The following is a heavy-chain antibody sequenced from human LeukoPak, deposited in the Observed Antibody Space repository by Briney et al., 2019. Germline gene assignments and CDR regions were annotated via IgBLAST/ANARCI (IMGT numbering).Heavy chain of an antibody. J-gene: IGHJ4*02. Sequence: SETLSLTCTVSGGSISSSSYYWGWIRQPPGKGLEWIGSIYYSGSTYYNPSLKSRVTISVDTSKNQFSLKLSSVTAADTAVYYCARDIGYSGYVWGQGTLVTVSS. CDR1: GGSISSSSYY. D-gene: IGHD5-12*01. CDR2: IYYSGST. V-gene: IGHV4-39*07. CDR3: ARDIGYSGYV.